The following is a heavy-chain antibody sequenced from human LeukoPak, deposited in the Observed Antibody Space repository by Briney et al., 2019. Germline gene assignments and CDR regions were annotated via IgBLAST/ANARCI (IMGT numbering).Heavy chain of an antibody. V-gene: IGHV3-23*01. Sequence: GGSLRLSCAASGFTFNDFAMTWARQAPGKGLEWVSSIGDAGTYYADSVKGRFTISRDNSKNMLYLQLNSLRAVDTAMYYCAKNLGPFDVRGQGTMVTVSS. D-gene: IGHD3-16*01. CDR1: GFTFNDFA. CDR2: IGDAGT. CDR3: AKNLGPFDV. J-gene: IGHJ3*01.